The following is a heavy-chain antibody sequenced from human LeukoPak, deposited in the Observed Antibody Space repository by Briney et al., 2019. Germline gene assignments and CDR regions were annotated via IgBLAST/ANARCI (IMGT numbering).Heavy chain of an antibody. J-gene: IGHJ4*02. Sequence: GGSLRLSCVASGFTFSSYAMSWVRQAPGKGLEWVSTISGGGSTYYADSVKGRFTISRENSKNTLYLQVNSLRVEDTAKYYCAKDATSSWSAPFDYWGQGTLVTVSS. V-gene: IGHV3-23*01. CDR1: GFTFSSYA. CDR3: AKDATSSWSAPFDY. D-gene: IGHD6-13*01. CDR2: ISGGGST.